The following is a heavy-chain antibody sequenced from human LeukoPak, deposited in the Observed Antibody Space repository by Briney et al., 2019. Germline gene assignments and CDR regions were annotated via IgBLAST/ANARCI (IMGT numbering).Heavy chain of an antibody. Sequence: GGSLRLSCAASGFTFSSHVMSWVRQAPGKGLEWVSSISGSAGSTYYTDSVKGRFAISRDNSKNTLYLQMNSLRDEDTAVYYCAKDQQWLEYFDYWGQGILVTVSS. CDR2: ISGSAGST. D-gene: IGHD6-19*01. CDR3: AKDQQWLEYFDY. V-gene: IGHV3-23*01. CDR1: GFTFSSHV. J-gene: IGHJ4*02.